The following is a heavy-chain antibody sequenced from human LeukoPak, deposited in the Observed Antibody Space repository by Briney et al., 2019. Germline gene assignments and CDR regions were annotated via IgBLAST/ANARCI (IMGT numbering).Heavy chain of an antibody. Sequence: PSETLSPTCTVSGGSISSYYWGWIRQPPGKGLEWIGSIYHSGSTYYNPSLKSRVTISVDTSKNQFSLKLSSVTAADTAVYYCARDGGRFGELSVDYWGQGTLVTVSS. CDR1: GGSISSYY. CDR2: IYHSGST. J-gene: IGHJ4*02. CDR3: ARDGGRFGELSVDY. V-gene: IGHV4-38-2*02. D-gene: IGHD3-10*01.